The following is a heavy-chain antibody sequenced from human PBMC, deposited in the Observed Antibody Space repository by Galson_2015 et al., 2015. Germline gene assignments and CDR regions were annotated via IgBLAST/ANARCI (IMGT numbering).Heavy chain of an antibody. CDR2: IFSSDRVA. CDR3: VKQDHGLKGPKYFDH. CDR1: GGSVNGHY. V-gene: IGHV4-59*08. Sequence: SETLSLTCSVSGGSVNGHYWSWIRQSPGKGLEWIGYIFSSDRVANYKPVYRPALKSRVTISADSSKNQVSLRLTSVTAADTAIYYCVKQDHGLKGPKYFDHWGQGTLVTVSS. J-gene: IGHJ4*02.